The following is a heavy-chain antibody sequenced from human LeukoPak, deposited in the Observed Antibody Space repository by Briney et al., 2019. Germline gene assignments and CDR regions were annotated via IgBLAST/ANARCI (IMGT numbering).Heavy chain of an antibody. CDR1: GYTFTIYD. V-gene: IGHV1-8*01. CDR3: TREPLLSEHLDY. D-gene: IGHD1-14*01. J-gene: IGHJ4*02. CDR2: VNPNSGNT. Sequence: GASVKVSCTASGYTFTIYDINWVRQATGQGLEWMGWVNPNSGNTGYAQKFQGRVTMTRDTSISTAYMELSGLRSEDTAVYYCTREPLLSEHLDYWGQGTLVTVSP.